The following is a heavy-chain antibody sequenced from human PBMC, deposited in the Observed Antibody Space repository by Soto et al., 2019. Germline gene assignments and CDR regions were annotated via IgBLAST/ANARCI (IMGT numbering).Heavy chain of an antibody. CDR2: INAGNGNT. Sequence: ASVKVSCKASGYTFTSYAMHWVRQAPGQRLEWMGWINAGNGNTKYSQKFQGRVTITRDTSASTAYMELSSLRSEDTAVYYCARSSMVRGVRYYFDSWGQGTLVTVSS. V-gene: IGHV1-3*01. J-gene: IGHJ4*02. CDR3: ARSSMVRGVRYYFDS. CDR1: GYTFTSYA. D-gene: IGHD3-10*01.